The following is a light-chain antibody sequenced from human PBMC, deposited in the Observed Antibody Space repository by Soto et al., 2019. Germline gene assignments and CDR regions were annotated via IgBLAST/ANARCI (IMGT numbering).Light chain of an antibody. CDR3: CSYAGSSTPVV. V-gene: IGLV2-23*01. J-gene: IGLJ2*01. Sequence: QSVLTQPASVSGSPGQSITISCTGTSSDVGSYNLVSWYQQHPGKAPKLMIYGGNKRPSGVSNRSSGSKSGNTASLTISGLQAEDEADYYCCSYAGSSTPVVFGGGTELAVL. CDR1: SSDVGSYNL. CDR2: GGN.